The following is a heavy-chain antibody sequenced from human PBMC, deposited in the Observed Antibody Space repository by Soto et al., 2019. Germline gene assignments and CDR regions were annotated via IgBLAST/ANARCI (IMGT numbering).Heavy chain of an antibody. D-gene: IGHD3-10*01. CDR1: GGSFSGYY. CDR3: ARDRRLITMVRGVSLWFDP. J-gene: IGHJ5*02. Sequence: QVQLQQWGAGLLKPSETLSLTCAVYGGSFSGYYWRWIRQPPGKGLEWIGEINHSGSTNYNPSLKSRVTISVDTSNNQFSLKLSSVTAADTAVYYCARDRRLITMVRGVSLWFDPWGQGTLVTVSS. V-gene: IGHV4-34*01. CDR2: INHSGST.